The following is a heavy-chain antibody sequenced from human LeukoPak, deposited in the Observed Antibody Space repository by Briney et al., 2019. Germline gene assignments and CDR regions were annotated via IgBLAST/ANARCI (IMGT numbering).Heavy chain of an antibody. D-gene: IGHD1-26*01. CDR1: GFTFSSYG. CDR2: IWYDGSNK. CDR3: ARDSGSYYADY. Sequence: PGRSLRLSCAASGFTFSSYGMDWVRQAPGKGLEWVAVIWYDGSNKYYADSVKGRFTISRDNSKNTLYLQMNSLRAEDTAVYYCARDSGSYYADYWGQGTLVTVSS. V-gene: IGHV3-33*01. J-gene: IGHJ4*02.